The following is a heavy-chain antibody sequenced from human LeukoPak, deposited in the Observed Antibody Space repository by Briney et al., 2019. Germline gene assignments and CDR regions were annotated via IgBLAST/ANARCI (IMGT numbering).Heavy chain of an antibody. D-gene: IGHD3-3*01. Sequence: GGSLRLSCAASGFTFSSYAMSWVRQAPGKGLEWVSAISGSGGSTYYADSVKGRFTISRDNSKNTLYLQMNSLRAEDTAVYYCATARYYDSWSGYYGMDVWGKGTTVTVSS. CDR3: ATARYYDSWSGYYGMDV. V-gene: IGHV3-23*01. CDR1: GFTFSSYA. J-gene: IGHJ6*04. CDR2: ISGSGGST.